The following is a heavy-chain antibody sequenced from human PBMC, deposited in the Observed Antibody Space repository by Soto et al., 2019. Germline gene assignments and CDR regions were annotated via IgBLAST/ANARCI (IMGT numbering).Heavy chain of an antibody. V-gene: IGHV3-7*01. CDR2: IKDDGSEI. J-gene: IGHJ4*02. D-gene: IGHD5-12*01. CDR3: VRDIGFDYVN. CDR1: GFDVMSYW. Sequence: PGGSLRLSCAVSGFDVMSYWMSWVRQAPGKGLEWVASIKDDGSEIYYLQSVRGRFTISRDSAGNALHLAMNYMSAEDTGVYFCVRDIGFDYVNWGQGTLVTVSS.